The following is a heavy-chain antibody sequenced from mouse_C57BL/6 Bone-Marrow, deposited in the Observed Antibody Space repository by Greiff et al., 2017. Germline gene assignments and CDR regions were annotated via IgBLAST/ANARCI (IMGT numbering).Heavy chain of an antibody. CDR2: IDPSDSYT. J-gene: IGHJ3*01. CDR1: GYTFTSYW. V-gene: IGHV1-50*01. Sequence: VQLHQPGAELVKPGASVKLSCKASGYTFTSYWMQWVKQRPGQGLEWIGEIDPSDSYTNYNPQFKGKATLTVDTSSSTAYMQLSSLTSEDSAVYYCARAEDYYGLAYWGQGTLVTGSA. D-gene: IGHD1-1*01. CDR3: ARAEDYYGLAY.